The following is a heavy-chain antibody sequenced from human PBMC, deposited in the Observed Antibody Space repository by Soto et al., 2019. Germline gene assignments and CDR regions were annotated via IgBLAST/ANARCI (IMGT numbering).Heavy chain of an antibody. CDR2: IIPILGTA. CDR3: ARGGEGTRTSCDY. J-gene: IGHJ4*02. D-gene: IGHD2-2*01. CDR1: GGTFSTYI. Sequence: QVQLVQSEAEVRKPGSSVKVSCKASGGTFSTYIINWVRQAPGQGLEWMGGIIPILGTANYAQKFQGRVTITADESTSTAYMELSSLRSEDTAVYYCARGGEGTRTSCDYWGQGTLVTVSS. V-gene: IGHV1-69*16.